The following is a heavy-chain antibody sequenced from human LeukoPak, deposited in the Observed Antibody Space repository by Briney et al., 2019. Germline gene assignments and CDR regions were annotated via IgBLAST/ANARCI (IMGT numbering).Heavy chain of an antibody. CDR1: GGSISSYY. D-gene: IGHD3-10*01. V-gene: IGHV4-59*01. Sequence: SETLSLTCTVSGGSISSYYWSWIRQPPGKGLEWIGYVYYSGSTNYNPSLKSRVTISVDTSKNQFSLNLSSVTAADTAVYYCARTSVGYDAFDIWGQGTMVSVSS. CDR3: ARTSVGYDAFDI. J-gene: IGHJ3*02. CDR2: VYYSGST.